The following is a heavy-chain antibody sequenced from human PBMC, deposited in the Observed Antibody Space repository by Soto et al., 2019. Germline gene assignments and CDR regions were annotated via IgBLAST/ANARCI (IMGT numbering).Heavy chain of an antibody. D-gene: IGHD4-17*01. J-gene: IGHJ6*02. CDR2: IYYSGST. CDR1: GGSISSSSYC. V-gene: IGHV4-39*01. CDR3: ARIPTYGDPYYYYGMDV. Sequence: SETLSLTCTVSGGSISSSSYCWGWIRQPPGKGLEWIGSIYYSGSTYYNPSLKSRVTISVDTSKNQFSLKLSSVTAADTAVYYCARIPTYGDPYYYYGMDVWGQGTTVTVSS.